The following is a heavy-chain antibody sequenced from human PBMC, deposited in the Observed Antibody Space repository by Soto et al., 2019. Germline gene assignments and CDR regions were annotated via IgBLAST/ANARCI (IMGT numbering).Heavy chain of an antibody. J-gene: IGHJ4*02. V-gene: IGHV1-2*02. CDR2: INPNSGAT. CDR3: ARDVVSTIGDFDY. Sequence: ASVKVSCKASGYTFTGYYIHWVRQAPGQGLEWMGWINPNSGATNQAQKFQGRVTMARDTSISTAYMELSRLTSDDTAVYYCARDVVSTIGDFDYWGQGTLVTVSS. CDR1: GYTFTGYY. D-gene: IGHD5-12*01.